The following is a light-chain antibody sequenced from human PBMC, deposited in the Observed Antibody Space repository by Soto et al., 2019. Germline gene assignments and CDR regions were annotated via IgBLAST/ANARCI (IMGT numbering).Light chain of an antibody. CDR1: NNDIGSYNF. V-gene: IGLV2-14*01. Sequence: QSVLTQPASVSGSPGQSITISCTGTNNDIGSYNFVSWYQHHPGKAPKVLIYEVTNRPSGISNRFSGSKSGITASLIISGLQAEDEADYYCSSYTGSSTHVVFGGGTKVTVL. J-gene: IGLJ3*02. CDR3: SSYTGSSTHVV. CDR2: EVT.